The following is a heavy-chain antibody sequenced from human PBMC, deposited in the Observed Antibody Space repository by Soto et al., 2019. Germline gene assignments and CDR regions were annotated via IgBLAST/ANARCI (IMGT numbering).Heavy chain of an antibody. CDR2: IHPADSDT. V-gene: IGHV5-51*01. D-gene: IGHD6-25*01. Sequence: KGLEWMGIIHPADSDTTYSPSFQGQVTISADMSISTAYLRWRSLKASDTAIFFCARGICGRSAADYFDLWGKGTLVP. CDR3: ARGICGRSAADYFDL. J-gene: IGHJ5*02.